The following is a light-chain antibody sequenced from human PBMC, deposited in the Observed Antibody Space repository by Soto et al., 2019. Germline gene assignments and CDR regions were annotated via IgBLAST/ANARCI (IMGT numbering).Light chain of an antibody. V-gene: IGKV3-15*01. Sequence: EIVMTQSPATLSVSPGERATLSCRASQSVSSNLAWYQQKPGQAPRLLIYGVSTRATGVPARFSGSGSGTEFTLTISSLQSEDFAVYYCQQYNNWPRTFGKGTKVEIK. CDR2: GVS. J-gene: IGKJ1*01. CDR3: QQYNNWPRT. CDR1: QSVSSN.